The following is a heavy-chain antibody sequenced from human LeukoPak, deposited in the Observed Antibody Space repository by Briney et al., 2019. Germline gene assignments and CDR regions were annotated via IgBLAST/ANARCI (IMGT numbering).Heavy chain of an antibody. CDR3: TRAASGAGRFRAFEI. J-gene: IGHJ3*02. V-gene: IGHV1-18*01. CDR2: ISAYNGNT. Sequence: ASVKVSCKTSGYTFNSYGISWVRQAPGQGLGWMGWISAYNGNTKNAQNFQGRVTMTTDTSTSTAYMELRSLRSDDTAMYYCTRAASGAGRFRAFEIWGQGTMVTVSS. CDR1: GYTFNSYG. D-gene: IGHD3-10*01.